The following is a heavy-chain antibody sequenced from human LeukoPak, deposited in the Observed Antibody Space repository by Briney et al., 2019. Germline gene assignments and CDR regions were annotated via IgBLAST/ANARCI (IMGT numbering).Heavy chain of an antibody. D-gene: IGHD3-10*01. CDR2: IYHSGST. Sequence: SETLSLTCTVSGYSISSGYYWGWIRQPPGKGLKWIGSIYHSGSTYYNPSLKSRVTISVDTSKNQFSLKLSSVTAADTAVYYCARGGYYGSGNDFRFDPWGQGTLVTVSS. J-gene: IGHJ5*02. V-gene: IGHV4-38-2*02. CDR1: GYSISSGYY. CDR3: ARGGYYGSGNDFRFDP.